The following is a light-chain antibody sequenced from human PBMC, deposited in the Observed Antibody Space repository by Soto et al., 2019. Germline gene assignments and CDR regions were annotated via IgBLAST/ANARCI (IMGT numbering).Light chain of an antibody. J-gene: IGKJ4*01. Sequence: EIVLKQSPDTLSLSPGERATLSCRASQSVRSNYLAWYQQKPGQAPRFLIYDASSTATGIPDRFSGSGSGTDFTLTISILEPEDFAVYYCQHYGSTPLTFGGGTKVDIK. CDR3: QHYGSTPLT. V-gene: IGKV3-20*01. CDR1: QSVRSNY. CDR2: DAS.